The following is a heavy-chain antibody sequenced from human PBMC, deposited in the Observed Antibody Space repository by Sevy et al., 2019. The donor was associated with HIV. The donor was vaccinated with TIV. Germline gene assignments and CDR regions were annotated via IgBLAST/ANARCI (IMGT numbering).Heavy chain of an antibody. CDR2: IKSKTAGGTT. CDR3: TTKKDFWSGYFYFDY. J-gene: IGHJ4*02. Sequence: GGSLRLSCAASGFSFSNYWMSWVRQAPGKGLEWVGRIKSKTAGGTTDYAAPVKGRFTISRDDSKNTLYLQMNSLKTDDTAVYYCTTKKDFWSGYFYFDYWGQGTLVTVSS. V-gene: IGHV3-15*05. CDR1: GFSFSNYW. D-gene: IGHD3-3*01.